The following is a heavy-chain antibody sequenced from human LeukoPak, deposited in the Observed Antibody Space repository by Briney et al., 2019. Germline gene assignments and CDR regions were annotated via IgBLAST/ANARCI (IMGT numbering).Heavy chain of an antibody. CDR2: ISYDGSNK. V-gene: IGHV3-30*03. J-gene: IGHJ5*02. CDR1: GFTFSSYG. D-gene: IGHD2-15*01. Sequence: GRSLRLSCAASGFTFSSYGMHWVRQAPGKGLEWVAVISYDGSNKYYADSVKGRFTISRDNSKNTLYLQMNSLRAEDTAVYYCARLSGYCSGGSCPNWFDPWGQGTLVTVSS. CDR3: ARLSGYCSGGSCPNWFDP.